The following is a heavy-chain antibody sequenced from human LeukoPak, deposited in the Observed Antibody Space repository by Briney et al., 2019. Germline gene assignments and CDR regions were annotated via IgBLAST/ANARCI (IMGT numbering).Heavy chain of an antibody. J-gene: IGHJ5*02. D-gene: IGHD6-13*01. V-gene: IGHV4-38-2*02. CDR1: GYSINSGYF. CDR3: ASMFRSSWYINWFDP. Sequence: PSETLSLTRTVSGYSINSGYFWGWTRQPPGKGLEWIGRIYHSESNSHNPPLKSRLTISVDTSKNKFSLKLNFVSAADTAMYYCASMFRSSWYINWFDPGGQGTLVTVSS. CDR2: IYHSESN.